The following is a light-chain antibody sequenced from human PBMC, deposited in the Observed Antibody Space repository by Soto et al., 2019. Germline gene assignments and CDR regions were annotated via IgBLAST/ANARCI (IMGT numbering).Light chain of an antibody. CDR2: EVV. CDR3: KSYASSNTYV. CDR1: KNDMGIYDF. V-gene: IGLV2-8*01. J-gene: IGLJ1*01. Sequence: QSVRTQPPPASGSPGRSVTISCTGPKNDMGIYDFFSWYQPHPGKAPRLLIYEVVQRPSGVPERFCGCKSGNTASLTVSGLQAADEADYFCKSYASSNTYVFGSGTKV.